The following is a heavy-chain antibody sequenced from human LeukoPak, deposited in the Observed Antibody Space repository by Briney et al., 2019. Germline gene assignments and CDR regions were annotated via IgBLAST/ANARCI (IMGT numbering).Heavy chain of an antibody. V-gene: IGHV3-33*01. CDR3: AREVYSYALDALDL. J-gene: IGHJ3*01. CDR2: IWYDGSNK. CDR1: GFTFSSYG. D-gene: IGHD5-18*01. Sequence: GGSLRLSCAASGFTFSSYGMHWVRQAPGKGLEWVAVIWYDGSNKYYADSVKGRFTISRDNSKNTLYLQMNSLRSEDTAVYYCAREVYSYALDALDLWGQGTMVTVSS.